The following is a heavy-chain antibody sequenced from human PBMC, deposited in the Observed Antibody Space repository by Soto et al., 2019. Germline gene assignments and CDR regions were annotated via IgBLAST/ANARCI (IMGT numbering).Heavy chain of an antibody. CDR1: GFSVGSNY. CDR3: ARKSDSSPVPEADGV. D-gene: IGHD2-8*01. Sequence: EVQLVETGGGLIQPGGSLRLSCAASGFSVGSNYMTWVRQSPGKGLEWVSLIYSNGDTDYADSVKGRCSISRDNFKNTLYLQLNALRAADTAVYHCARKSDSSPVPEADGVWGRGTLVTVSS. V-gene: IGHV3-53*02. CDR2: IYSNGDT. J-gene: IGHJ4*02.